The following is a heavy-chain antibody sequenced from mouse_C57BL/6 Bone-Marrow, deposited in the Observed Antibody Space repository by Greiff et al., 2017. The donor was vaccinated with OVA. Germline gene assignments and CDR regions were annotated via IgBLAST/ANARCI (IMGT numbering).Heavy chain of an antibody. CDR3: APRAWFAY. J-gene: IGHJ3*01. CDR2: INPNNGGT. CDR1: GYTFTDYN. Sequence: EVMLVESGPELVKPGASVKMSCKASGYTFTDYNMHWVKQSHGKSLEWIGDINPNNGGTSYNQKFKGKATLTVNKSSSTAYMELRSLTSEDSAVYYCAPRAWFAYWGQGTLVTVSA. V-gene: IGHV1-22*01.